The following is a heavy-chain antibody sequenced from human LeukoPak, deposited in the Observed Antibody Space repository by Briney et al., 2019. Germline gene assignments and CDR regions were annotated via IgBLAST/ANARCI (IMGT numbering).Heavy chain of an antibody. J-gene: IGHJ5*02. D-gene: IGHD2-15*01. CDR1: GGSISTYY. Sequence: SETLSLTCTVSGGSISTYYWSWIRQPAGEGLEWIGRIYTSGSTNYNPSLKSRVTISVDTSKNQFSLKLSSVTAADTAVYYCARADLGYCSGGSCYSGTYGVIDPWGQGTLVTVSS. CDR2: IYTSGST. CDR3: ARADLGYCSGGSCYSGTYGVIDP. V-gene: IGHV4-4*07.